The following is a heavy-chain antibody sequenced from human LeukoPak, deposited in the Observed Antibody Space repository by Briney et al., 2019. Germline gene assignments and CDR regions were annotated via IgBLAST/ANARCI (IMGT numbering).Heavy chain of an antibody. Sequence: GGSLRLSCAASGFTFSSYAMSWVRQAPGKGLEWVSAISGSGGSTYYADSVKGRFTISRDNSKNTLYLQMNSLRAEDTAVYYCAKDGKRVGATGEVFDYWGQGTLVTVSS. CDR2: ISGSGGST. V-gene: IGHV3-23*01. CDR3: AKDGKRVGATGEVFDY. D-gene: IGHD1-26*01. CDR1: GFTFSSYA. J-gene: IGHJ4*02.